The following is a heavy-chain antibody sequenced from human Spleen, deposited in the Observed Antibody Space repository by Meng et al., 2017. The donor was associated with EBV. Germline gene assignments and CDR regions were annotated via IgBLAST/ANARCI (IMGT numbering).Heavy chain of an antibody. Sequence: QVPLVQSGAEVKKPGASVKVSCKTSGYTFSTYDIHWVRQAPGQGLEWMGWISHYAQKLQGRVTMTTDTSTSTAYMELSSLRSEDTAVYYCARGIWKADDSGYFDYWGQGTLVTVSS. CDR3: ARGIWKADDSGYFDY. J-gene: IGHJ4*02. D-gene: IGHD1-1*01. V-gene: IGHV1-18*01. CDR1: GYTFSTYD. CDR2: IS.